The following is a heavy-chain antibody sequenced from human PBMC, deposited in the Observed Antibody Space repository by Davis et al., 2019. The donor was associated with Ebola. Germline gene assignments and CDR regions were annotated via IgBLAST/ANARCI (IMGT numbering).Heavy chain of an antibody. J-gene: IGHJ5*02. Sequence: KFQGRVTITRDTSASTAYMELSSLRSEDTAVYYCARATAARPNNWFDPWGQGTLVTVSS. D-gene: IGHD2-2*01. V-gene: IGHV1-3*01. CDR3: ARATAARPNNWFDP.